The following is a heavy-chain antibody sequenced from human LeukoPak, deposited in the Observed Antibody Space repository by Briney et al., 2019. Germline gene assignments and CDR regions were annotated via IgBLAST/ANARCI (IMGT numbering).Heavy chain of an antibody. V-gene: IGHV3-23*01. J-gene: IGHJ6*02. D-gene: IGHD3-10*01. Sequence: GGSLRLSCAASGFTFSSYAMSWVRQAPGKGLEWVSAISGSGGSTCYADSVKGRFTISRDNSKNTLYLQMNGLRAEDTAVYYCAKPARGYYYYGMDVWGQGTTVTVSS. CDR2: ISGSGGST. CDR3: AKPARGYYYYGMDV. CDR1: GFTFSSYA.